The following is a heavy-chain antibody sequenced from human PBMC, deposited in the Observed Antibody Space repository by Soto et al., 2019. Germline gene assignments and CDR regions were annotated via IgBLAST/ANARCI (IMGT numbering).Heavy chain of an antibody. CDR3: AKDRGWSSADLDY. J-gene: IGHJ4*02. CDR1: GFTFSSFC. CDR2: ISYDGSKK. V-gene: IGHV3-30*18. Sequence: QVQLVESGGGVVQPGRSLRLSCAASGFTFSSFCMHWVRQVPGKGLEWVALISYDGSKKYYADSVKGRFTISRDKSKNTLYLQMNSLRVEATAVYYCAKDRGWSSADLDYWGQGTLVTVSS. D-gene: IGHD6-19*01.